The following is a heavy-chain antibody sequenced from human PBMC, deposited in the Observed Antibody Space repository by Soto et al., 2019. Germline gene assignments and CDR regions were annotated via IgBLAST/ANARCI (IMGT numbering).Heavy chain of an antibody. CDR3: ARARIYCSGGSCYPRPYYFDY. Sequence: ASVKVSCKASGYTFTSYGISWVRQAPGQGLEWMGWISAYNGNTNYAQKLQGRVTMTTDTSTSTAYMELRSLRSDDTAVYYCARARIYCSGGSCYPRPYYFDYWGQGTLVTVSS. CDR1: GYTFTSYG. CDR2: ISAYNGNT. J-gene: IGHJ4*02. V-gene: IGHV1-18*04. D-gene: IGHD2-15*01.